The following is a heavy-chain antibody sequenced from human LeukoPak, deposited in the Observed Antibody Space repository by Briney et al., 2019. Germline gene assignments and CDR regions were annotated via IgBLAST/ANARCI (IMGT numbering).Heavy chain of an antibody. D-gene: IGHD6-13*01. Sequence: GGSLRLSCAASGFTFSIYAMHWVRQAPGKGLEWVAVISYDENDKYYADSVKGRFTISRDNSKNTLYLQMNSLRAEDTAVYYCARRWSFDYWGQGTLVTVSS. J-gene: IGHJ4*02. CDR2: ISYDENDK. CDR3: ARRWSFDY. CDR1: GFTFSIYA. V-gene: IGHV3-30*04.